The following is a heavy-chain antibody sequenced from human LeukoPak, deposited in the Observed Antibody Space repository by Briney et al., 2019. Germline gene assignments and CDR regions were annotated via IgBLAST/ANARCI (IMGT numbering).Heavy chain of an antibody. CDR2: INHSGST. J-gene: IGHJ4*02. CDR3: ARQQYCSSTSCFDYFDY. CDR1: GGSFSGYY. D-gene: IGHD2-2*01. V-gene: IGHV4-34*01. Sequence: PSETLSLTCAVYGGSFSGYYWSWIRQPPGKGLEWIGEINHSGSTNYNPSLRSRVTISVDTSKNQFSLKLSSVTAADTAVYYCARQQYCSSTSCFDYFDYWGQGTLVTVSS.